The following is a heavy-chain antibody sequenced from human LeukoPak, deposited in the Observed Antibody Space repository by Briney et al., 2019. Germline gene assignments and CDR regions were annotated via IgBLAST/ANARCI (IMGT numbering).Heavy chain of an antibody. Sequence: ASVKVSCKASGYSFINNDINWVRQAPGQGLKWMAWMNPKSGNTGSAQHFQGRVTLTQNIAISTAYLEVRNLKSEDTAVYYCVRDLRGSDDFWGQGTLVIVTS. CDR1: GYSFINND. CDR2: MNPKSGNT. J-gene: IGHJ4*02. D-gene: IGHD1-26*01. CDR3: VRDLRGSDDF. V-gene: IGHV1-8*01.